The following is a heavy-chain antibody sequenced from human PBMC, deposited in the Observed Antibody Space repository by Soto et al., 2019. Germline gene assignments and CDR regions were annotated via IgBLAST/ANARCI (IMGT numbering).Heavy chain of an antibody. J-gene: IGHJ6*02. Sequence: ASVKVSCKASGYTFTSYAMHWVRQAPGQRLEWMGWINAGNGNTKYSQKFQGRVTITRDTSASTAYMELSSLRSEDTAVYNCARDPSYYGMDVWGQGTTVTVSS. V-gene: IGHV1-3*01. CDR3: ARDPSYYGMDV. CDR1: GYTFTSYA. CDR2: INAGNGNT.